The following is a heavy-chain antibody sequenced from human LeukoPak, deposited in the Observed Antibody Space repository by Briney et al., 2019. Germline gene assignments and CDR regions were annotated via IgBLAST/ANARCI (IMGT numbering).Heavy chain of an antibody. V-gene: IGHV4-59*01. J-gene: IGHJ6*03. CDR2: IYYSGST. Sequence: SETLSLTCTVSGGSISSYYWSWIRQPPGKGLEWIGYIYYSGSTNYNPSLKSRVTISVDTSKNQFSLKLSSVTAADTAVYYCARENRDAISGYDSHYYYYYYMDVWGKGTTVTVSS. D-gene: IGHD5-12*01. CDR1: GGSISSYY. CDR3: ARENRDAISGYDSHYYYYYYMDV.